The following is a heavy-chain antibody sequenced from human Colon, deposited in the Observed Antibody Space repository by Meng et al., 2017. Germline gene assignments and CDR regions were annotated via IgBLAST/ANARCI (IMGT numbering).Heavy chain of an antibody. V-gene: IGHV1-3*04. Sequence: QVHLVQSGAELKKPGASVKVSCQASGYIFTSYGMHWLRQAPGQRPEWMGWIYTADGNRRYSQRFQDRLTITSDTFARTAYMELSSLRSEDTAVYFCARDERGGPYYFDYWGQGTLVTVSS. CDR3: ARDERGGPYYFDY. CDR1: GYIFTSYG. CDR2: IYTADGNR. J-gene: IGHJ4*02.